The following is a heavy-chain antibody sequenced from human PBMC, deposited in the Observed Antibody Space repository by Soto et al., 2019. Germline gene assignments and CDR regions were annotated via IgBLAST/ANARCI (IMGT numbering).Heavy chain of an antibody. CDR2: IDNSGIT. V-gene: IGHV4-31*03. CDR1: GGSISSGDHY. Sequence: SETLSLTCTVSGGSISSGDHYWGWIRQHPERGLEWIGYIDNSGITYDNPSLKSRIVISVDTSQNQFSLKLRSVTAADTAVYYCARNYGNYGHYFDSWGQGTLVTVSS. J-gene: IGHJ4*02. D-gene: IGHD4-17*01. CDR3: ARNYGNYGHYFDS.